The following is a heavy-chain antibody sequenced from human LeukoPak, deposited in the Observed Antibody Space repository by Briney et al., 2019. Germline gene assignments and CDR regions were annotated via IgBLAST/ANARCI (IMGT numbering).Heavy chain of an antibody. Sequence: SETLSLTCTVSGGSISSSSYYWGWIRQPPGKGLEGIESNYYSGSTYYNPSLKSRVTISVDTSKNQFSLKLSSVTAGDTAVYYCAKDLRVVVAAEWRYYYYGMDVWGQGTTVTVSS. CDR1: GGSISSSSYY. J-gene: IGHJ6*02. CDR2: NYYSGST. V-gene: IGHV4-39*02. D-gene: IGHD2-15*01. CDR3: AKDLRVVVAAEWRYYYYGMDV.